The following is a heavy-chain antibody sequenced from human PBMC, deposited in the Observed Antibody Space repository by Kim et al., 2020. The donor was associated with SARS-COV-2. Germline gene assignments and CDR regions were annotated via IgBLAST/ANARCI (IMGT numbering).Heavy chain of an antibody. J-gene: IGHJ4*02. CDR2: ISGSGGTT. CDR1: GFTFSSYD. V-gene: IGHV3-23*01. CDR3: ATEKGGGYNGYGIFDY. D-gene: IGHD5-12*01. Sequence: GGSLRLSCAASGFTFSSYDMSWVRQAPGKGLEWVSVISGSGGTTYYADSVKGRFTISRDNAKNSLYLQMNSLRADDTAVYYCATEKGGGYNGYGIFDYGGQGTLVSVSS.